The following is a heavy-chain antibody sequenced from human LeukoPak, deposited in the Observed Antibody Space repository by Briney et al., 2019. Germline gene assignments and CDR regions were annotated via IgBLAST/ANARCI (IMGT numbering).Heavy chain of an antibody. CDR2: IKQDGSEK. CDR1: EFTFSSYW. D-gene: IGHD5-18*01. V-gene: IGHV3-7*01. CDR3: ARDIGYSYGYGFDY. Sequence: GGSLRLSCAASEFTFSSYWMSWVRQAPGKGLEWVANIKQDGSEKYYVDSVKGRFTISRDNAKNSLYLQMNSLRAEDTAVYYCARDIGYSYGYGFDYWGQGTLVTVSS. J-gene: IGHJ4*02.